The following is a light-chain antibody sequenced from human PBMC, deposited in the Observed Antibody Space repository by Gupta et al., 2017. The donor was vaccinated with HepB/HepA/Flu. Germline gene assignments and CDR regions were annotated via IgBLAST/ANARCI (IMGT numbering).Light chain of an antibody. V-gene: IGLV4-60*03. J-gene: IGLJ3*02. CDR3: ETWDSKV. CDR2: VEGSGSY. Sequence: QPVLTQSSSASASLGSSVKLTCTLSSGHSSYIIAWHQQQPGTAPRYLMKVEGSGSYNKGSGVPDRFSGSSTGADRYLTISNLQAEDEADYYCETWDSKVFGGGTKLTVL. CDR1: SGHSSYI.